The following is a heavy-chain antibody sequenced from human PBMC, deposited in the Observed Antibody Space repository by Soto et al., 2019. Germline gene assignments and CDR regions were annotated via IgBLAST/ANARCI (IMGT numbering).Heavy chain of an antibody. J-gene: IGHJ4*02. CDR1: GYTFTSYA. CDR3: ARDASVKQWLVSYFDY. Sequence: ASVKVSCKASGYTFTSYAMHWVRQAPGQRLEWMGWINAGNGNTKYSQKFQGRVTITRDTSASTAYMELSSLRSEDTAVYYCARDASVKQWLVSYFDYWPGNPGHRLL. CDR2: INAGNGNT. V-gene: IGHV1-3*01. D-gene: IGHD6-19*01.